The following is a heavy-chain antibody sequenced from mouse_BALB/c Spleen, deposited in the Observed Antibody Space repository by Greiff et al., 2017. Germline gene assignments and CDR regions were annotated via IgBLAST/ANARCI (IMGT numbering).Heavy chain of an antibody. D-gene: IGHD2-3*01. CDR2: ISSGGST. V-gene: IGHV5-6-5*01. CDR3: ARGIYDGYYYAMDY. J-gene: IGHJ4*01. Sequence: EVQRVESGGGLVKPGGSLKLSCAASGFTFSSYAMSWVRQTPEKRLEWVASISSGGSTYYPDSVKGRFTISRDNARNILYLQMSSLRSEDTAMYYCARGIYDGYYYAMDYWGQGTSVTVSS. CDR1: GFTFSSYA.